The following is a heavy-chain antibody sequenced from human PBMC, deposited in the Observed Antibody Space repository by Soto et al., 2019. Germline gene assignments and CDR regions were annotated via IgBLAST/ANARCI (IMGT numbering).Heavy chain of an antibody. J-gene: IGHJ4*02. V-gene: IGHV3-73*01. CDR1: GFTFSDAA. CDR2: TRSKVNNYAT. Sequence: SGFTFSDAAIHWVRQASGKGLEWVGRTRSKVNNYATAYAASVKGRFTISRDESKNTAYLQMNSLKTEDTAVYYCTRHLVDYWGQGTLVTVSS. CDR3: TRHLVDY. D-gene: IGHD2-15*01.